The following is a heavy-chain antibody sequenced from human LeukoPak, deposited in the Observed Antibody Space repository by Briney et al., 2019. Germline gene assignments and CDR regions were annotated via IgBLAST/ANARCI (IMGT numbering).Heavy chain of an antibody. J-gene: IGHJ6*02. CDR2: ISYDGSNK. D-gene: IGHD3-3*01. CDR1: GFTFSSYA. V-gene: IGHV3-30-3*01. CDR3: ARDREKTRFLEWLLSAGGMDV. Sequence: GGSLRLSCAASGFTFSSYAMHWVRQAPGKGLEWVAVISYDGSNKYYADSVKGRFTISRDNSKNTLYLQMNSLRAEDTAVYYCARDREKTRFLEWLLSAGGMDVWGQGTTVTVSS.